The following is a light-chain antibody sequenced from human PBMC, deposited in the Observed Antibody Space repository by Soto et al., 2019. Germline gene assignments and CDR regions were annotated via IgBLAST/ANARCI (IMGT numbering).Light chain of an antibody. CDR1: SSNIGAGYD. V-gene: IGLV1-40*01. CDR2: VNS. Sequence: QSVLTQPPSVSGAPGQRVTISCTGSSSNIGAGYDVHWYQQLPGTAPRLLIYVNSNRPSGVSDRFSGSKSGSSAALAITGLQAEDDADYYCQSYDSSLSADVFGTGTKLTVL. CDR3: QSYDSSLSADV. J-gene: IGLJ1*01.